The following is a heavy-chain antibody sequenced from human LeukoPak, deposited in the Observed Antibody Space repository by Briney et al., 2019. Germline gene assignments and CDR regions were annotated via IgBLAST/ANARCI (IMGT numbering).Heavy chain of an antibody. CDR2: IYYSGST. V-gene: IGHV4-59*08. CDR3: ASQLE. J-gene: IGHJ4*02. Sequence: SETLSLTCTVSGGSISSYYWSWIRQPPGKGLEWIGYIYYSGSTNHNPSLKSRVTISVDTSKNQFSLKLSSVTAADTAVYYCASQLEWGQGTLVTVSS. CDR1: GGSISSYY.